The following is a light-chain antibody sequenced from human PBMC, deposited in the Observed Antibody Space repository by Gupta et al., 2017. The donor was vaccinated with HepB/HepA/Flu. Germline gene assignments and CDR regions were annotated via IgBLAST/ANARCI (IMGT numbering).Light chain of an antibody. Sequence: ELVMTPSPATLSVSPGGRATLSCRAGQSVSGHVAWYKQKPGQAPRLIIYDASTRAPGIPTRFSGSGSGTEFTLTISSLQSEDFVVYHCQQDYRWPWTFGQGTKVEHK. V-gene: IGKV3-15*01. CDR3: QQDYRWPWT. CDR2: DAS. J-gene: IGKJ1*01. CDR1: QSVSGH.